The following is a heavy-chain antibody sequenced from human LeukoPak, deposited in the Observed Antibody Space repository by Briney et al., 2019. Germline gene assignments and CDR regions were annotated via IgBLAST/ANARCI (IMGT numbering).Heavy chain of an antibody. J-gene: IGHJ4*02. Sequence: SETLSLTCTVSGGSISNYYWSWIRQPAGKGLEYIGRIYTSGSTNYNPSLKSRVTMSVDTSKNQFSLKLTSVTAADTAVYYCARHVNSKYYFDYWGQGTLVTVSS. V-gene: IGHV4-4*07. CDR2: IYTSGST. D-gene: IGHD3-10*02. CDR3: ARHVNSKYYFDY. CDR1: GGSISNYY.